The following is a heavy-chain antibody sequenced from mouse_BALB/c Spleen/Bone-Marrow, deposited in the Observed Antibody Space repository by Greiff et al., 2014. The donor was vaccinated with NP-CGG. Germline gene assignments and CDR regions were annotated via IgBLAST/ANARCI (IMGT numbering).Heavy chain of an antibody. Sequence: QVHVKQSGAGLVRPGTSVKVSCKGSGYAFTNYLIEWVKQRPGQGPEWIGVINSGSGGTKYNEKFKGKATLTADKSSSTAYMRLSSLTSDDSAVYFCARAITDAMDYWGQGTSVTVSS. D-gene: IGHD2-4*01. V-gene: IGHV1-54*01. J-gene: IGHJ4*01. CDR2: INSGSGGT. CDR3: ARAITDAMDY. CDR1: GYAFTNYL.